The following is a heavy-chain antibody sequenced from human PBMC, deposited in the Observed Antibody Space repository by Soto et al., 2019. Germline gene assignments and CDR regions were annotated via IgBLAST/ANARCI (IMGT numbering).Heavy chain of an antibody. Sequence: QVQLVQSGAEVKNPGASVKVSCKASGYSFTRYGIGWARQAPGQGLEWMGWINTYNGNTNYAQNAQGRVTLTTDTSTSPAYLELRSLRSNDTAIYYCAMVDVYVTPSPQDVWGQGNTVIVSS. J-gene: IGHJ6*02. CDR3: AMVDVYVTPSPQDV. CDR1: GYSFTRYG. CDR2: INTYNGNT. D-gene: IGHD3-16*01. V-gene: IGHV1-18*01.